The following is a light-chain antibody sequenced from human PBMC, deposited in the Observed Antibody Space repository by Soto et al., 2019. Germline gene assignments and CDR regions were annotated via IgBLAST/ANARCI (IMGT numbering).Light chain of an antibody. J-gene: IGKJ5*01. Sequence: EIVLTQSPDTLSLSPGGRATLSCRASQSVTTRLAWYQQKPGQPPRLLISGASVRASGVPVRITGSGSGTDFTLTISRLEPKDFALYYCQQYGGSPITFGLGTRLEVK. CDR1: QSVTTR. CDR3: QQYGGSPIT. V-gene: IGKV3-20*01. CDR2: GAS.